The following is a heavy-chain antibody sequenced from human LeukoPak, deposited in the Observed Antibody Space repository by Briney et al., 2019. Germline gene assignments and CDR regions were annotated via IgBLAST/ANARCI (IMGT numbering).Heavy chain of an antibody. CDR3: ARGSIVGATLHFDY. CDR1: GYTFTSYY. Sequence: ASVKVSCKASGYTFTSYYMHWVRQAPGQGLEWMGIINPSGGSTSYAQKFQGRVTITADKSTSTAYMELSSLRSEDTAVYYCARGSIVGATLHFDYWGQGTLVTVSS. V-gene: IGHV1-46*01. J-gene: IGHJ4*02. CDR2: INPSGGST. D-gene: IGHD1-26*01.